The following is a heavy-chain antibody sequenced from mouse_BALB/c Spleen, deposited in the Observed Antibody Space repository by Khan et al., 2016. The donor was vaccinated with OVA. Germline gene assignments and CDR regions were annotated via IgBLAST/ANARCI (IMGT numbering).Heavy chain of an antibody. Sequence: QVQLKASGAELARPGASVKLSCKASGYTFTSYWMPWVKQRPGQGLEWIGAIYPGDGDTRYTQKFKGKATLTADKSSSTTFMQLSSLSAEDSAVEYCARSGVSPYVDYWGQGTTLTVSA. J-gene: IGHJ2*01. D-gene: IGHD3-1*01. CDR3: ARSGVSPYVDY. CDR2: IYPGDGDT. CDR1: GYTFTSYW. V-gene: IGHV1-87*01.